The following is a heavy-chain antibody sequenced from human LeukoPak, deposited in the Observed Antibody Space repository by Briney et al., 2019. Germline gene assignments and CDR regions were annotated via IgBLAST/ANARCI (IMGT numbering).Heavy chain of an antibody. V-gene: IGHV1-2*02. CDR2: INPNSGGT. D-gene: IGHD2-15*01. CDR1: GYTFSGNY. Sequence: ASVKVSCKASGYTFSGNYMHWVRQAPGQGLEWMGWINPNSGGTNYAQKFQGRVTMTSDTSISTAYMELSRLRSDDTAVYYCARASKVVAAGGFDYWGQGTLVTVSS. J-gene: IGHJ4*02. CDR3: ARASKVVAAGGFDY.